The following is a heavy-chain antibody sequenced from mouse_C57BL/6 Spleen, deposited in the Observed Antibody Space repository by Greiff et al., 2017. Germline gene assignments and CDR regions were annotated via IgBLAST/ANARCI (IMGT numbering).Heavy chain of an antibody. Sequence: VKLMESGPELVKPGASVKISCKASGYAFSSSWMNWVKQRPGKGLEWIGRIYPGDGDTNYNGKFKGKATLTADKSSSTAYMQLSSLTSEDSAVYFCARSITTVVATDFDYWGQGTTLTVSS. CDR3: ARSITTVVATDFDY. D-gene: IGHD1-1*01. CDR1: GYAFSSSW. V-gene: IGHV1-82*01. J-gene: IGHJ2*01. CDR2: IYPGDGDT.